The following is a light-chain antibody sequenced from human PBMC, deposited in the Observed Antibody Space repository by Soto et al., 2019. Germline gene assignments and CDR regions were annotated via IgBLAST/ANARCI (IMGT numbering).Light chain of an antibody. Sequence: EIVLTQSPATLSLSPGERATLSCRASQSVSSYLAWYQQKPGQAPRLLIYDASNRATGIPARFSGSGSGTDFTLTISGLEPEDFAVYYCQQRSNWAFGQGTKVVI. CDR2: DAS. V-gene: IGKV3-11*01. CDR3: QQRSNWA. J-gene: IGKJ1*01. CDR1: QSVSSY.